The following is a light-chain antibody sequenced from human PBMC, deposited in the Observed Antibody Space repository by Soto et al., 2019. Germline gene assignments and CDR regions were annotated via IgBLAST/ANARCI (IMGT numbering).Light chain of an antibody. CDR1: QDVRSNY. V-gene: IGKV3-20*01. CDR2: GAS. CDR3: QQYRNSPWT. Sequence: NMLTQSPGTLSFSPGETATLFCRASQDVRSNYIAWYQHKPGQAPSLLLHGASTRATGIPDRFSGGGSGTEFSLTISRLEPEDSAIYYCQQYRNSPWTFGQGTNVEIK. J-gene: IGKJ1*01.